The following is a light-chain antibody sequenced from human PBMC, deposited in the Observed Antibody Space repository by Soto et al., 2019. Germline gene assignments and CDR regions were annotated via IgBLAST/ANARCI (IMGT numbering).Light chain of an antibody. CDR3: EQSSNWPPIT. J-gene: IGKJ5*01. CDR1: QSVSSN. CDR2: GAS. V-gene: IGKV3-15*01. Sequence: EIVLMESRATLSVSAGERVTLSCRVSQSVSSNLAWYQQTPVQAPGLLIYGASTRATGIPARFSGSVSGTDFTLTMIRLEPEDFAVYDCEQSSNWPPITFGQGTRLEI.